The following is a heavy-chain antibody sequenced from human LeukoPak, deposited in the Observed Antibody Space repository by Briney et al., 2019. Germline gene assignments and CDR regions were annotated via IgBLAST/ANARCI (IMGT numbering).Heavy chain of an antibody. CDR3: ARGTMLDVSYYGSGVYFDY. J-gene: IGHJ4*02. D-gene: IGHD3-10*01. Sequence: GGSLRLSCAASGFTFSSYWMSWVRQAPGKGLEWVANIKQDGSEKYYVDSVKGRFTISRDNAENSLYLQMNSLRAEDTAVYYCARGTMLDVSYYGSGVYFDYWGQGTLVTVSS. CDR1: GFTFSSYW. V-gene: IGHV3-7*01. CDR2: IKQDGSEK.